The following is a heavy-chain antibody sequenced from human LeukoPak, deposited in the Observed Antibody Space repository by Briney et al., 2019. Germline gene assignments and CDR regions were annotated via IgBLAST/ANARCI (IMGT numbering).Heavy chain of an antibody. D-gene: IGHD3-3*01. CDR2: MSFDGESE. CDR3: ARDGSVLWSGYPSISYYYYMDV. CDR1: GFTFSTYP. Sequence: GGSLRLSCAASGFTFSTYPMHWVRQAPGKGLEWVAVMSFDGESEYYTDSVKGRFTISRDNAKNTLYLQMNSLRPEDTAVYFCARDGSVLWSGYPSISYYYYMDVWGKGTTVTVSS. J-gene: IGHJ6*03. V-gene: IGHV3-30*04.